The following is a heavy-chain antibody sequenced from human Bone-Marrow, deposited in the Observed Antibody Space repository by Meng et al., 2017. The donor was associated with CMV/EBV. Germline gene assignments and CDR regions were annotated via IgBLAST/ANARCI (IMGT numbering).Heavy chain of an antibody. CDR2: VKHDGSKT. J-gene: IGHJ3*01. D-gene: IGHD2-21*01. CDR3: VRDEDCSRDCRGDAFEV. Sequence: GESLKISCAASGFIFSNYWMSWVRQAPGKGLEWVANVKHDGSKTYHVDSVKGRFSISRDNAKKSIHLQMNSLRAEDTAVYYCVRDEDCSRDCRGDAFEVWGQGTVVTV. CDR1: GFIFSNYW. V-gene: IGHV3-7*01.